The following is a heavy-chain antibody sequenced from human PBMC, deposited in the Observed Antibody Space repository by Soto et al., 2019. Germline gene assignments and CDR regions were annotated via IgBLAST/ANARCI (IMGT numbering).Heavy chain of an antibody. CDR3: AKGTDSSGYYYGAFDI. Sequence: QPGGSLRLSCAASGFSFASYALSWVRQAPGKGLEWISGISASGGRPYYADSVKGRFTVSRDNSNNTLYLQMNSLRAEDTAVYYCAKGTDSSGYYYGAFDIRGQGTMVTVSS. J-gene: IGHJ3*02. CDR2: ISASGGRP. V-gene: IGHV3-23*01. CDR1: GFSFASYA. D-gene: IGHD3-22*01.